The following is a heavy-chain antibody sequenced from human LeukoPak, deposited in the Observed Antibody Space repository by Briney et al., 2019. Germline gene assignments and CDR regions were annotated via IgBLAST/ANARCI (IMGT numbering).Heavy chain of an antibody. Sequence: GGSLRLSCTGSGFTFSSYAMSWVRQAPGKGLEWVSAISGSGGSTYYADSVKGRFTISRDNSKNTLYLQMNSLRAEDTAVYYCAKGGYSGYDYYFDYWGQGTLVTVSS. D-gene: IGHD5-12*01. J-gene: IGHJ4*02. V-gene: IGHV3-23*01. CDR3: AKGGYSGYDYYFDY. CDR1: GFTFSSYA. CDR2: ISGSGGST.